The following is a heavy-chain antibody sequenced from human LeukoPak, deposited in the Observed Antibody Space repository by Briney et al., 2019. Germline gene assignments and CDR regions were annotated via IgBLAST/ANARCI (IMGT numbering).Heavy chain of an antibody. J-gene: IGHJ4*02. CDR3: ARRHGSSWADFDY. V-gene: IGHV3-48*02. CDR2: ISSSSNTI. D-gene: IGHD6-6*01. CDR1: GFTFSSYS. Sequence: SGGSLRLSCAASGFTFSSYSMNWVRKAPGKGLEWVSYISSSSNTIYYADSVKGRFTISRDNAKNSLYLQMNSLRDEGTAVYYCARRHGSSWADFDYWGQGTLVTVSS.